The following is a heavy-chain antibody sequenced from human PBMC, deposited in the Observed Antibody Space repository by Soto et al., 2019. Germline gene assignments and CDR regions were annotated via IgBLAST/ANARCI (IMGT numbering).Heavy chain of an antibody. CDR2: IYYSGST. V-gene: IGHV4-39*07. J-gene: IGHJ4*02. CDR1: GGSISSSSYY. Sequence: SETLSLTCTVSGGSISSSSYYWGWIRQPPGKGLEWIGSIYYSGSTYYNPSLKSRVTISVDTSKNQFSLKLSSVTAADTAVYYCARLERGYSYGSDYWGQGTLVTVSS. D-gene: IGHD5-18*01. CDR3: ARLERGYSYGSDY.